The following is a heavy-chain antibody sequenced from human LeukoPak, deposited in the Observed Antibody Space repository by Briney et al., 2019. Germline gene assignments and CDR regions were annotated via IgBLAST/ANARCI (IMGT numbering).Heavy chain of an antibody. CDR1: GFTFDDYA. CDR2: ISWSSGSI. Sequence: GGSLRLSCAASGFTFDDYAMHWVRQAPGKGLEWVSGISWSSGSIGYADSVKGRFTISRDNAKNSLYLQMNSLRAEDTALYYCAKDTALYDSSGYRYFDYWGQGTLVTVSS. J-gene: IGHJ4*02. D-gene: IGHD3-22*01. CDR3: AKDTALYDSSGYRYFDY. V-gene: IGHV3-9*01.